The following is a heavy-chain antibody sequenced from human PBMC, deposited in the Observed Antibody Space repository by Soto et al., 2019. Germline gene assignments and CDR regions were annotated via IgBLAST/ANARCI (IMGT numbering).Heavy chain of an antibody. V-gene: IGHV4-39*01. CDR3: AIQKGITGTMEDAFDI. D-gene: IGHD1-7*01. Sequence: SLTCTVSGGSISSSSYYWGWIRQPPGKGLEWIGSIYYSGSTYYNPSLKSRVTISVDTSKNQFSLKLSSVTAADTAVYYCAIQKGITGTMEDAFDIWGQGTMVTVSS. J-gene: IGHJ3*02. CDR2: IYYSGST. CDR1: GGSISSSSYY.